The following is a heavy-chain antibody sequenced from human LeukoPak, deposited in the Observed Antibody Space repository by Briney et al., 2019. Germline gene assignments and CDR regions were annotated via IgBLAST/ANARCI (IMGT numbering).Heavy chain of an antibody. CDR3: ARAGRMAEPGTFDI. CDR2: IYTSRST. D-gene: IGHD6-19*01. J-gene: IGHJ3*02. V-gene: IGHV4-4*07. CDR1: GGSISSYY. Sequence: SQTLSLTCTVSGGSISSYYWTWIRQPAGKGLEWIGRIYTSRSTDYNPSLKSRVTMSIDTSKNQFSLKLSSVTSADTAVYYCARAGRMAEPGTFDIWGQGTMVTVSS.